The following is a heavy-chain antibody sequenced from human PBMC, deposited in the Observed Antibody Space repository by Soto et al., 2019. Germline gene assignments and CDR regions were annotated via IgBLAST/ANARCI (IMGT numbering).Heavy chain of an antibody. V-gene: IGHV3-11*06. CDR2: ISSSSSYT. CDR1: GFTFSDYY. Sequence: PGGSLRLSCAAPGFTFSDYYMSWIRQAPGKGLEWVSYISSSSSYTNYADSVKGRFTISRDNAKNSLYLQMNSLRAEDTAVYYCARTPDCTNGVCSAGFDYWGQGTLVTVSS. J-gene: IGHJ4*02. CDR3: ARTPDCTNGVCSAGFDY. D-gene: IGHD2-8*01.